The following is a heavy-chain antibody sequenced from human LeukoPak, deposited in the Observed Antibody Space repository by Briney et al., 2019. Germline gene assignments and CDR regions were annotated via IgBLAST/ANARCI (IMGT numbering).Heavy chain of an antibody. D-gene: IGHD6-6*01. J-gene: IGHJ5*02. CDR3: ARDRFGSSPSGWFDP. CDR2: IYTSGST. V-gene: IGHV4-4*07. CDR1: GGSISSYY. Sequence: SETLSLTCTVSGGSISSYYWSWIRQPAGKGLEWIGRIYTSGSTNYNPSLKSRVTMSVDTSRNQFSLKLSSVTAADTAVYYCARDRFGSSPSGWFDPWGQGTLVTVSS.